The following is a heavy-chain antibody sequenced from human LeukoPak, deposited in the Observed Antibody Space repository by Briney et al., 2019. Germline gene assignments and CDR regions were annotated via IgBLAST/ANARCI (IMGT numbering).Heavy chain of an antibody. D-gene: IGHD5-12*01. CDR2: ISDYNGNR. Sequence: ASVKVSCKASGYTFNSYAISWVRQAPGQGLEWMGWISDYNGNRNYAQKLQGRVTMTTDTSTTTAYMELRSLRSDDTAVYYCTRWGGLRFGGDYYYYGMDVWGQGTTVTVSS. CDR1: GYTFNSYA. J-gene: IGHJ6*02. CDR3: TRWGGLRFGGDYYYYGMDV. V-gene: IGHV1-18*01.